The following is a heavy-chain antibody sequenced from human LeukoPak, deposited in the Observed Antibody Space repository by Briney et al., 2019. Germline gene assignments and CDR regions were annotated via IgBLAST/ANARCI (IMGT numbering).Heavy chain of an antibody. CDR1: GGSISSGDYY. CDR3: ARWFPPNWNYDPAEY. J-gene: IGHJ4*02. D-gene: IGHD1-7*01. Sequence: SQTLSLTCTVSGGSISSGDYYWSWIRQPPGKGLEWIGYIYYSGSTYYNPSLKSRVTISVDTSKNQFSLKLSSVTAADTAVYYCARWFPPNWNYDPAEYWGQGTLVTVSS. V-gene: IGHV4-30-4*01. CDR2: IYYSGST.